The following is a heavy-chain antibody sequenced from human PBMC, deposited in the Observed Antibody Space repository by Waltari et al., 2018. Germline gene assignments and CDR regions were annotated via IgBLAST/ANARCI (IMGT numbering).Heavy chain of an antibody. CDR1: GYTFTDYS. CDR3: ARDLPDTGFFDP. D-gene: IGHD3-10*01. J-gene: IGHJ5*02. V-gene: IGHV1-3*01. Sequence: QAQLLQSGAEVRKPGASVMVSCKASGYTFTDYSIQWVRQAPGQSLEWMGWIYRGTYNTRLSQKFQDRLTITRDSSASTVYMELSSLTFEDPAIYYCARDLPDTGFFDPWGQGTLVTVSS. CDR2: IYRGTYNT.